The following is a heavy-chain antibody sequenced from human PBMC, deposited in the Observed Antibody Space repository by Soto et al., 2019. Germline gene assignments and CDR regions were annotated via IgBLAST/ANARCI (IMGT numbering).Heavy chain of an antibody. CDR3: ARDREYSPHGLDV. Sequence: GASVKVSCKASGYTFTTYFIHWVRQAPGQGLEWMGIINPTVHTTSYAQKFQGRVTMTSDTSTSTVYMELSSLRSEDTAVYYCARDREYSPHGLDVWGQGTSVTVSS. CDR1: GYTFTTYF. J-gene: IGHJ6*02. CDR2: INPTVHTT. D-gene: IGHD5-12*01. V-gene: IGHV1-46*01.